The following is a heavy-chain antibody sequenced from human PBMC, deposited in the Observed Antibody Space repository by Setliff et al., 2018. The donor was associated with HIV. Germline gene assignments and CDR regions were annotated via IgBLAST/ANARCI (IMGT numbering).Heavy chain of an antibody. CDR1: GGTFSNSG. CDR3: ARGAPPGNPGHLDY. Sequence: SVKVSCKASGGTFSNSGISWVRQAPGQGLEWMGEIIPMYDPPVYAQKFQGRVTITADESTTPVYMELSSLTSDDTAVYYCARGAPPGNPGHLDYWGQGTQVTVSS. CDR2: IIPMYDPP. V-gene: IGHV1-69*13. D-gene: IGHD6-13*01. J-gene: IGHJ4*02.